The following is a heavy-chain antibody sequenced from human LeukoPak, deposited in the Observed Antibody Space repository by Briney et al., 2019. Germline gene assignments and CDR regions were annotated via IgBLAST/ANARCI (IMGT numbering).Heavy chain of an antibody. CDR3: ARIPSSGYYYGAFDI. V-gene: IGHV1-46*01. D-gene: IGHD3-22*01. Sequence: ASVKVSCKASGYTFTNYYMHWVRQAPGQGREWMGIINPSGGSTSYAQKFQGRVTMTWDTSTSTVYMELSSLTSEDTAVYYRARIPSSGYYYGAFDIWGQGTMVTVSS. CDR2: INPSGGST. CDR1: GYTFTNYY. J-gene: IGHJ3*02.